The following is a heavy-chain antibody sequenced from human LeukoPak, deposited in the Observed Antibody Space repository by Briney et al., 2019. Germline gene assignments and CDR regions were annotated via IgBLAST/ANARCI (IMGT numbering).Heavy chain of an antibody. CDR2: ISGSGGST. V-gene: IGHV3-23*01. J-gene: IGHJ4*02. CDR1: GFTFSSYA. D-gene: IGHD4-23*01. CDR3: AKDLSLTLRRSRHFDY. Sequence: GGSLRLSCAASGFTFSSYAMSWVRQAPGKGLEWVSAISGSGGSTYYADSVKGRFTISRDNSKNTLYLQMNSLRVEDTAVYYCAKDLSLTLRRSRHFDYWGQGTLVTVSS.